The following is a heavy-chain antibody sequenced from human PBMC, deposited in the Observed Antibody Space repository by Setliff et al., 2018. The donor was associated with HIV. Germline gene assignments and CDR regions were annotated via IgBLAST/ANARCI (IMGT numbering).Heavy chain of an antibody. J-gene: IGHJ3*02. CDR1: GYTFSTYP. Sequence: ASVKVSCKTTGYTFSTYPMHWVRQAPGQRLEWMGWINTGNDNTRYSQKLQGRVTMATDTSTSTAYMELRSLRSDDTAVYYCAAIAAAALRGTFDIWGQGTMVTVSS. CDR3: AAIAAAALRGTFDI. D-gene: IGHD6-13*01. CDR2: INTGNDNT. V-gene: IGHV1-3*04.